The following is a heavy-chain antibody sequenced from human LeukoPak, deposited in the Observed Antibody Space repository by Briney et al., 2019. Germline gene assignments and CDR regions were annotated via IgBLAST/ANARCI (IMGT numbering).Heavy chain of an antibody. D-gene: IGHD3-10*01. CDR1: GFTFSSYW. CDR3: ARWGITMVRGDILYYYGMDV. Sequence: QSGGSLRLSCAASGFTFSSYWMSWVRQAPGKGLEWVANIKQDGGEKYYVDSVKGRFTISRDNAKNSLYLQMNSLRAEDTAVYYCARWGITMVRGDILYYYGMDVWGKGATVTVSS. V-gene: IGHV3-7*03. CDR2: IKQDGGEK. J-gene: IGHJ6*04.